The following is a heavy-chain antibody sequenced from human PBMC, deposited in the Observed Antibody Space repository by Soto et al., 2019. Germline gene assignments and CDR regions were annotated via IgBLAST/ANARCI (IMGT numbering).Heavy chain of an antibody. V-gene: IGHV4-59*01. D-gene: IGHD6-25*01. CDR1: DGSSGTDY. CDR2: IYYTGTT. J-gene: IGHJ4*02. Sequence: WGTLALTCTVPDGSSGTDYWNWIRQPPGKGLEWIGNIYYTGTTNYNPSLESRVTMSVDTSKNQFSLKLSSVTAADTALYYCGSGGDRPSVWGQGTLVPVSS. CDR3: GSGGDRPSV.